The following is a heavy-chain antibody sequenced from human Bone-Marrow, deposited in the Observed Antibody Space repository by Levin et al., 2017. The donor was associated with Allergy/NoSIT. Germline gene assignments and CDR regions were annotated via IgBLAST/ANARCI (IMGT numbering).Heavy chain of an antibody. Sequence: GGSLRLSCAASGFTVSSNYMSWVRQAPGKGLEWVSVIYSGGSTYYADSVKGRFTISRDNSKNTLYLQMNSLRAEDTAVYYCARDVLGARGYYDSSGYPSSWFDPWGQGTLVTVSS. CDR2: IYSGGST. J-gene: IGHJ5*02. V-gene: IGHV3-66*01. CDR3: ARDVLGARGYYDSSGYPSSWFDP. D-gene: IGHD3-22*01. CDR1: GFTVSSNY.